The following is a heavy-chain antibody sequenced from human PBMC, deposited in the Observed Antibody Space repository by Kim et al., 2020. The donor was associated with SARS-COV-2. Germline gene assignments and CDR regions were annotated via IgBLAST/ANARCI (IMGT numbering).Heavy chain of an antibody. CDR1: GFTFSSYA. Sequence: GGSLRLSCAASGFTFSSYAMHWVRQAPGKGLEWVAVISYDGSNKYYADSVKGRFTISRDNSKNTLYLQMNSLRAEDTAVYYCASQMIVVVTVQSGAFDI. CDR2: ISYDGSNK. D-gene: IGHD3-22*01. CDR3: ASQMIVVVTVQSGAFDI. J-gene: IGHJ3*02. V-gene: IGHV3-30*04.